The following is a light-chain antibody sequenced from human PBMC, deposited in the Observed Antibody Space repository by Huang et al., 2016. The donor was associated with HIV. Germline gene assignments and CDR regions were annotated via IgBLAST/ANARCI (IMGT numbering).Light chain of an antibody. Sequence: IQLTQSPSSLSASVGDRVTITCRASQGISSYLAWYQQIPGKAPKLRIYDASTLQSGGPSRFSGSGSGTDFTLTISSVQPEDFASYYCQQLNTYPYTFGQGTKLEIK. V-gene: IGKV1-9*01. J-gene: IGKJ2*01. CDR2: DAS. CDR1: QGISSY. CDR3: QQLNTYPYT.